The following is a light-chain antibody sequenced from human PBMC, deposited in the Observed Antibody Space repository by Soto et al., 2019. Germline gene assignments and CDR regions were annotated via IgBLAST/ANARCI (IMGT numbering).Light chain of an antibody. CDR2: GAS. J-gene: IGKJ1*01. Sequence: EIVLTQPAGTLSLSPGERVTLSCRASQSVSSNYLAWYQQKPGQAPRLLIYGASSRAAGIPDRFSGSGSGKDFTLTISRLEPEDFAVYYCHQYGDSLWTFGQGTKVEIK. V-gene: IGKV3-20*01. CDR1: QSVSSNY. CDR3: HQYGDSLWT.